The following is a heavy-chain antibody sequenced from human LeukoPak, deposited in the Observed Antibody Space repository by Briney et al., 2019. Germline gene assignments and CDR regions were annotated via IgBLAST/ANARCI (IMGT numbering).Heavy chain of an antibody. CDR1: GGSISSSSYY. J-gene: IGHJ5*02. CDR3: ARANWNDLVCWFDP. D-gene: IGHD1-1*01. CDR2: IYYSGST. V-gene: IGHV4-39*07. Sequence: PSETLSLTCTVSGGSISSSSYYWGWIRQPPGKGLEWIGSIYYSGSTYYNPSLKSRVTISVDTSKNQFSLKLSSVTAADTAVYYCARANWNDLVCWFDPWGQGTLVTVSS.